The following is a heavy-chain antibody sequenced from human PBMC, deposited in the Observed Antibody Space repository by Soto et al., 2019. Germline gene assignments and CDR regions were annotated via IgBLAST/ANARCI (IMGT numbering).Heavy chain of an antibody. CDR2: IFSNDEK. J-gene: IGHJ5*02. Sequence: QVTLKESGPVLVKPTETLTLTCTVSGFSLSNARMGVSWIRQPPGKALEWLAHIFSNDEKFYSTSLKSRLTISKATSKSQVVLTMTNMDPVDTATYYCARTGDFWWFDPWGQGTLVTVSS. CDR3: ARTGDFWWFDP. V-gene: IGHV2-26*01. D-gene: IGHD3-3*01. CDR1: GFSLSNARMG.